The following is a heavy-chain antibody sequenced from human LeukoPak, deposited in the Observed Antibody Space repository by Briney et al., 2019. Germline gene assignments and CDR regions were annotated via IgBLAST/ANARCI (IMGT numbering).Heavy chain of an antibody. CDR2: IIPIFGTA. CDR3: ARDRRLRTYYYDSSGYYWFDP. J-gene: IGHJ5*02. CDR1: GGTFSSYA. D-gene: IGHD3-22*01. Sequence: SVKVSCKASGGTFSSYAISWVRQAPGQGLEWMGGIIPIFGTANYAQKFQGRVTITADESTSTAYMELSSLRSEDTAVYYCARDRRLRTYYYDSSGYYWFDPWGQGTLVTVSS. V-gene: IGHV1-69*13.